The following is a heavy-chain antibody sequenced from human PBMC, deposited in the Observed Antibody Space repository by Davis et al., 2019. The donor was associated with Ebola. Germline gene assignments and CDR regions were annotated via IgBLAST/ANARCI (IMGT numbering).Heavy chain of an antibody. CDR3: AVGVGSIAADY. V-gene: IGHV1-69*13. J-gene: IGHJ4*02. CDR1: GGTFSSYA. CDR2: IIPIFGTA. Sequence: SVKVSCKASGGTFSSYAISWVRQAPGQGLEWMGGIIPIFGTANYAQKFQGRVTITADESTNTAYMELSSLRSEDTAVYYCAVGVGSIAADYWGQGTLVTVSS. D-gene: IGHD6-6*01.